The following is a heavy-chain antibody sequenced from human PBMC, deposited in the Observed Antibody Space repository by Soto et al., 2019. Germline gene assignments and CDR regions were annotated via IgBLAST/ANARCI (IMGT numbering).Heavy chain of an antibody. CDR1: GFTFRSYA. Sequence: GGSLRLSCAASGFTFRSYAMSWVRQPPGKGLEWVSSISANGGSTYYADSVKGRFTISRDNSKNTLYLQMNSLRAEDTAIYYCAKDHTSSWYWDCWGQGALVTVS. CDR2: ISANGGST. CDR3: AKDHTSSWYWDC. J-gene: IGHJ4*02. V-gene: IGHV3-23*01. D-gene: IGHD6-13*01.